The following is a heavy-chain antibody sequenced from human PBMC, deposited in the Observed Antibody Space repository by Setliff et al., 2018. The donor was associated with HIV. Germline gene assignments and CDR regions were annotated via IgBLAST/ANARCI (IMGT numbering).Heavy chain of an antibody. CDR3: ARSPYSAYDYTSFHT. V-gene: IGHV4-4*08. Sequence: SETLSLTCTVSNDSNTSFYWTWIRQPPGKGLEWIGYSYTSGSSNYNPSLKSRVTFSIDTSKNQFSLKLDSVTAADTAVYYCARSPYSAYDYTSFHTWGQGTMVTVSS. J-gene: IGHJ4*03. D-gene: IGHD5-12*01. CDR2: SYTSGSS. CDR1: NDSNTSFY.